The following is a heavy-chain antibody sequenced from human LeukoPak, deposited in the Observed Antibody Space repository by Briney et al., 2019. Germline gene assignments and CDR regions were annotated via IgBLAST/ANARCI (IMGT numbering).Heavy chain of an antibody. J-gene: IGHJ4*02. CDR1: GGSISSSTYY. V-gene: IGHV4-39*01. CDR2: IYYSGST. D-gene: IGHD6-13*01. CDR3: ATSTGSSNLGN. Sequence: PSETLSLTCTVSGGSISSSTYYWGWIRQPPGNGLEWIASIYYSGSTSYNPSLKSRVTISLDTSKNQFSLKLRFVTAADMAVYYCATSTGSSNLGNWGQGTLVTVS.